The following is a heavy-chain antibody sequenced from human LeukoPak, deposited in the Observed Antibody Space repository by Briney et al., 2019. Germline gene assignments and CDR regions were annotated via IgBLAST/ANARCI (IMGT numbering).Heavy chain of an antibody. D-gene: IGHD1-26*01. V-gene: IGHV1-18*01. J-gene: IGHJ5*02. CDR1: GYTFTSYG. CDR2: ISAYNGNT. CDR3: ARVSSGSYPNWFDP. Sequence: GASVKVSCKASGYTFTSYGISWVRQAPGQGLEWMGWISAYNGNTNYAQKLQGRVTMTTDTSTSTAYMELRSLRSDDTAVYYCARVSSGSYPNWFDPWGQGTLVTVSS.